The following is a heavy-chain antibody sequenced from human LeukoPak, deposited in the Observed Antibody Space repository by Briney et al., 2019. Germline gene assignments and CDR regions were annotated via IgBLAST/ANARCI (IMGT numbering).Heavy chain of an antibody. V-gene: IGHV3-48*01. CDR3: ARDGPPPGAGDFDY. CDR1: GFTFSSYS. CDR2: IGSTTI. Sequence: GGSLRLSCAASGFTFSSYSMGWVRLAPGKGLEWVSYIGSTTIYADSVKGRFTISRDNAKNSLYLQMNSLRAEDTAVYYCARDGPPPGAGDFDYWGQGTPVTVSS. J-gene: IGHJ4*02. D-gene: IGHD3-10*01.